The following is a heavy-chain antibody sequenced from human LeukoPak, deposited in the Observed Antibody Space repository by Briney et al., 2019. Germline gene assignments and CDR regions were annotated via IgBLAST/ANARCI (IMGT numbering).Heavy chain of an antibody. V-gene: IGHV1-69*06. CDR1: GGTFSSYA. Sequence: SVKVSCKASGGTFSSYAISWVRQAPGQGLEWMGRIIPIFGTANYAQKFQGRVTITADKSTSTAYMELSSLRSEDTAVYYCATYDSSGYQYYFDYWGQGTLVTVSS. CDR2: IIPIFGTA. J-gene: IGHJ4*02. CDR3: ATYDSSGYQYYFDY. D-gene: IGHD3-22*01.